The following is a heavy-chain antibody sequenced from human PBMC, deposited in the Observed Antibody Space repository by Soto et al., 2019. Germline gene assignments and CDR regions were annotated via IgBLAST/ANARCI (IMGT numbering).Heavy chain of an antibody. D-gene: IGHD3-10*01. J-gene: IGHJ3*02. CDR2: TIPVFNKA. CDR3: ARGVYGSGNYYTGPPAFDI. V-gene: IGHV1-69*06. CDR1: GGTLSDHG. Sequence: QVQLEQSGAEVKKPGSSVKISCKASGGTLSDHGVSWLRQAAGQGLESVGGTIPVFNKAKYGPKFQGRVTIAADKSTNLADMDLGSLRSDDTASYYCARGVYGSGNYYTGPPAFDIWGQGTLVIVSS.